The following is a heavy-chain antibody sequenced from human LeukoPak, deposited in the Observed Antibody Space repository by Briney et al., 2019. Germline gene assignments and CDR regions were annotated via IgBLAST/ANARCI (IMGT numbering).Heavy chain of an antibody. CDR2: IYSGGST. Sequence: GGSLRLSCAASGSTVSSTYMSWVRRAPGKGLEWVSAIYSGGSTHYAASVKGRFTISRDNSKNTLYLQMNRLRAEDTAVYYCARVRYDFRSGLYYYYMDVWGKGTTVTVSS. CDR1: GSTVSSTY. V-gene: IGHV3-66*02. D-gene: IGHD3-3*01. J-gene: IGHJ6*03. CDR3: ARVRYDFRSGLYYYYMDV.